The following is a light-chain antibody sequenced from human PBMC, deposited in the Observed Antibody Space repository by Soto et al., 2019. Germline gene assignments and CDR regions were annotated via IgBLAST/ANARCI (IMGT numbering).Light chain of an antibody. J-gene: IGKJ1*01. CDR2: GAS. V-gene: IGKV3-15*01. Sequence: DIVMTQSPATLSVSPGERATLSFRASQSVSSNLAWYQQKPGQSPRLLIYGASTRATGVPARFRGSGSGTDFTLTISSLESVDFTVYYCQQYINLWTCGQGTKVDIK. CDR3: QQYINLWT. CDR1: QSVSSN.